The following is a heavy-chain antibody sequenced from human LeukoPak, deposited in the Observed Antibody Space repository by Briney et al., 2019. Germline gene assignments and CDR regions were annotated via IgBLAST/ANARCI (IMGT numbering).Heavy chain of an antibody. CDR1: GGSISSSNW. D-gene: IGHD2-15*01. CDR2: IYTTGRT. J-gene: IGHJ6*03. V-gene: IGHV4-4*02. Sequence: SGTLSLTCAVSGGSISSSNWWSWVRQPPGKGLEWIGRIYTTGRTNYNPSLKSRVTMSVDTTKNQFSLKLSSVTAADTAVYYCARVNILNYYYYTDVWGNGTTVTVSS. CDR3: ARVNILNYYYYTDV.